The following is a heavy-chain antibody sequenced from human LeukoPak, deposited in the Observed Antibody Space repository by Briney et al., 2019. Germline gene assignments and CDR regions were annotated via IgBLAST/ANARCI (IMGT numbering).Heavy chain of an antibody. V-gene: IGHV4-38-2*02. D-gene: IGHD4-17*01. Sequence: PSETLSLTCSVSGYSISSVYYWGWLRQPPGKGLEWIGSIYHTGSTYYNPSLKSRVTISVDTSKNQFSLKLSSVTAADTAVYYCASSLDYGVTYDYWGQGTLVTVSS. J-gene: IGHJ4*02. CDR1: GYSISSVYY. CDR2: IYHTGST. CDR3: ASSLDYGVTYDY.